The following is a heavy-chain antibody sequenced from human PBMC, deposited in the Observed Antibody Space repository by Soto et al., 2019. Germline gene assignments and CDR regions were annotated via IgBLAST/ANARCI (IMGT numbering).Heavy chain of an antibody. CDR1: GFTFSSYG. D-gene: IGHD5-12*01. CDR3: ARDGGTWPDY. Sequence: QVQLVESGGGVVQPGRSLRLYCAAFGFTFSSYGMHWVRQAPGKGLEWVAVIWYDGSNKYYADSVKGRFTISRDNSKNTLYLQMNSLRAEDTAVYYCARDGGTWPDYLGQGTLVTVSS. J-gene: IGHJ4*02. V-gene: IGHV3-33*01. CDR2: IWYDGSNK.